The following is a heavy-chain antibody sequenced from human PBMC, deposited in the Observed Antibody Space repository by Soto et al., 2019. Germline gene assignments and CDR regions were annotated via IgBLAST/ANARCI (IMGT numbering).Heavy chain of an antibody. V-gene: IGHV4-39*01. J-gene: IGHJ6*02. CDR3: ARRRREEAAGQRGSYGMDV. CDR2: IYYSGST. CDR1: GGSISSSSYY. D-gene: IGHD6-13*01. Sequence: SETLSLTCTVSGGSISSSSYYWGWIRQPPGKGLEWIGSIYYSGSTYYNPSLKSRVTISVDTSKNQFSLKLSSVTAADTAVYYCARRRREEAAGQRGSYGMDVWGQGTTVTVS.